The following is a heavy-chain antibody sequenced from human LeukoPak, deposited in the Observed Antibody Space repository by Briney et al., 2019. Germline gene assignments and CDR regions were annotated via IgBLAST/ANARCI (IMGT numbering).Heavy chain of an antibody. D-gene: IGHD6-19*01. CDR2: IYAGGRS. Sequence: SQTLSLTCTVSNVSISSGSHYWNWIRQPAGKGLEWIGRIYAGGRSNYNPSLRSRVTISVDTSKNQFSLRLSSVTATDTGVYYCASDHSGWLGLGYWGQGTLVSVSS. V-gene: IGHV4-61*02. CDR3: ASDHSGWLGLGY. CDR1: NVSISSGSHY. J-gene: IGHJ4*02.